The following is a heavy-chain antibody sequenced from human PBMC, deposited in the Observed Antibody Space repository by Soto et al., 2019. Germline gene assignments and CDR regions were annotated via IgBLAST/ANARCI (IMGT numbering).Heavy chain of an antibody. Sequence: GGSLRLSCAASGFTFSSYSMNWVRQAPGKGLEWVSSISSSSSYIYYADSVKGRFTISRDNAKNSLYLQMNSLRAEDTAVYYCARDQYDFWSGSWDYYYYYGMDVWGQGTTVTAP. CDR2: ISSSSSYI. J-gene: IGHJ6*02. D-gene: IGHD3-3*01. CDR3: ARDQYDFWSGSWDYYYYYGMDV. V-gene: IGHV3-21*01. CDR1: GFTFSSYS.